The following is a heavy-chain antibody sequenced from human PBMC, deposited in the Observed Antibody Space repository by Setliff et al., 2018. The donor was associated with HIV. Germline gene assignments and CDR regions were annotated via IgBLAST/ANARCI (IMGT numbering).Heavy chain of an antibody. D-gene: IGHD6-19*01. CDR2: ISAYNGNT. V-gene: IGHV1-18*01. CDR1: GYTFTSYG. Sequence: ASVKVSCKASGYTFTSYGISWVRQAPGQGLEWMGWISAYNGNTNYAQKLQGRVTMTTDTSTSTDYMELRSLGSDDTAVYYCARDRGIAVAGDSFDYWGQGTLVTVSS. CDR3: ARDRGIAVAGDSFDY. J-gene: IGHJ4*02.